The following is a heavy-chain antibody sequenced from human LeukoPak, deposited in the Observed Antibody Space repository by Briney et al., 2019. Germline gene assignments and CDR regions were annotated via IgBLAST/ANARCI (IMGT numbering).Heavy chain of an antibody. CDR3: ARTSLYYYDSSGYYEGSWFDP. CDR2: FDPEDGET. V-gene: IGHV1-24*01. J-gene: IGHJ5*02. CDR1: GYTLTELS. Sequence: ASVKVSCKVSGYTLTELSMHWVRQAPGKGLEWMGGFDPEDGETIYAQKLQGRVTMTTDTSTSTAYMELRSLRSDDTAVYYCARTSLYYYDSSGYYEGSWFDPWGQGTLVTVSS. D-gene: IGHD3-22*01.